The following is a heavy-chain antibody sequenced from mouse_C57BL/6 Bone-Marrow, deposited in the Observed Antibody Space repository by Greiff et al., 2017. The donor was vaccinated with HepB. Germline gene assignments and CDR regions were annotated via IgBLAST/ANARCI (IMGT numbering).Heavy chain of an antibody. CDR3: ARQSYYGYEAFMDY. V-gene: IGHV5-6*01. CDR2: ISSGGSYT. D-gene: IGHD2-2*01. CDR1: GFTFSSYG. Sequence: EVQGVESGGDLVKPGGSLKLSCAASGFTFSSYGMSWVRQTPDKRLEWVATISSGGSYTYYPDSVKGRLTISRDNAKNTLDLQMSSLKSEDTAMYYYARQSYYGYEAFMDYGGKGTSVTVSS. J-gene: IGHJ4*01.